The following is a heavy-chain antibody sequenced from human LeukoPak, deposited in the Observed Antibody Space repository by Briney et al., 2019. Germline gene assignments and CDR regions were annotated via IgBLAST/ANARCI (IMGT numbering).Heavy chain of an antibody. Sequence: NPGGSLRLSCAASGFTFSSYSMNWVRQAPGKGLEWVSSISDSSTYIFNADPVQGRFTISRDDAKNSLYLQMNSLRAEDTAVYYCAKDLYGNRPKNWFDPWGQGTLVTVSS. D-gene: IGHD1-14*01. J-gene: IGHJ5*02. CDR2: ISDSSTYI. CDR1: GFTFSSYS. CDR3: AKDLYGNRPKNWFDP. V-gene: IGHV3-21*04.